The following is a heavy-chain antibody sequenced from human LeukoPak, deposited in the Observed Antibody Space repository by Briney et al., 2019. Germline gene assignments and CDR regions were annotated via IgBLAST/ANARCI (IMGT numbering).Heavy chain of an antibody. CDR2: ISSSGSTI. V-gene: IGHV3-11*01. J-gene: IGHJ4*02. D-gene: IGHD1-26*01. CDR1: GFTFSDYY. CDR3: AKGPRWAHFDY. Sequence: GGSLRLSCPASGFTFSDYYMSWIRQAPGKGLEWVSYISSSGSTIYYADSVKGRFTISRDNSKNTLYLQMNSLRAEDTAVYYCAKGPRWAHFDYWGQGTLVTVSS.